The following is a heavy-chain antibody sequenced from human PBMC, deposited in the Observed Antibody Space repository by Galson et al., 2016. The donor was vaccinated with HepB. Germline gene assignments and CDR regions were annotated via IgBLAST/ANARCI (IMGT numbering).Heavy chain of an antibody. CDR3: VRYNWNFAFDI. CDR1: GFTFSTFW. V-gene: IGHV3-74*01. Sequence: SLRLSCAASGFTFSTFWMHWVRQAPGKGLVWVSRIGSDGSTITYADSVKGRFTLSRDNAENSLYPQMDSLRAEDTALYYCVRYNWNFAFDIWGQGTMVTVSS. J-gene: IGHJ3*02. CDR2: IGSDGSTI. D-gene: IGHD1-7*01.